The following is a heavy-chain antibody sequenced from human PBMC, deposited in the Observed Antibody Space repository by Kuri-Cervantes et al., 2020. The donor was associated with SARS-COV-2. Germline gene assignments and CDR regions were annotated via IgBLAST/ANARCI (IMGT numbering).Heavy chain of an antibody. CDR2: VSNTGSA. J-gene: IGHJ5*02. V-gene: IGHV4-61*01. Sequence: GSLRLSCTVSGGSVSSDTYYWTWIRQPPGKGLEWIAYVSNTGSATYNPSLKGRVTMSLDTSKNQFSLKLRSVTAADTAVYYCARVINWFGPWGQGRQVTVSS. CDR3: ARVINWFGP. CDR1: GGSVSSDTYY.